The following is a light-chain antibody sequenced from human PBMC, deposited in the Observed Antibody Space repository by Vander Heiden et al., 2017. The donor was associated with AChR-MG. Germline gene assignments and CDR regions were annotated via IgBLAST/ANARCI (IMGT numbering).Light chain of an antibody. J-gene: IGKJ1*01. CDR1: QSISSY. CDR2: AAS. V-gene: IGKV1-39*01. CDR3: QQSDSTTRT. Sequence: DTQMTQSPSSLSASVGDRVTITCRASQSISSYLNWYQQKPGKAPKLLIYAASSLQSGVPSRFSGSGSGTDFTLTISSLQPEDFATYYCQQSDSTTRTFGQGTKVEIK.